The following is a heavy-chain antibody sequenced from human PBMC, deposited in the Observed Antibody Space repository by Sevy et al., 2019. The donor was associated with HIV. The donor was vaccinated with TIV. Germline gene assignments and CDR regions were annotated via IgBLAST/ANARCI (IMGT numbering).Heavy chain of an antibody. V-gene: IGHV4-30-4*01. D-gene: IGHD2-2*01. J-gene: IGHJ5*02. CDR1: GGSISSGYYY. CDR3: ARYCISTCAHNWFDP. CDR2: IYYSGTT. Sequence: SESLSLTCTVSGGSISSGYYYWSWMRQPPGKGLEWIGYIYYSGTTYYNPSLKSRVTILVDTSKNHFSLNLNSVTAADTAVYYCARYCISTCAHNWFDPWGQGTLVTVSS.